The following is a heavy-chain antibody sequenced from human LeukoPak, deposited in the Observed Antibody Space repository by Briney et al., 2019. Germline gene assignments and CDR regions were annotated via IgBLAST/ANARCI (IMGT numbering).Heavy chain of an antibody. Sequence: SETLSLTCAVYGGSFSGYYWSWIRQPPGKGLEWIEEINHSGSTNYNPSLKSRVTISVDTSKNLFSLKLSSVTAADTAVYYCARRYYGGMKFDYWGQGTLVTVSS. CDR1: GGSFSGYY. J-gene: IGHJ4*02. D-gene: IGHD4-23*01. CDR3: ARRYYGGMKFDY. CDR2: INHSGST. V-gene: IGHV4-34*01.